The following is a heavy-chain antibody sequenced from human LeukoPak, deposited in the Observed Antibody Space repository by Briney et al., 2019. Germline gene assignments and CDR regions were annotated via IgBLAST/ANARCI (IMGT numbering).Heavy chain of an antibody. CDR3: ARDVISGSGTYLFDP. CDR2: ISVYNGNT. J-gene: IGHJ5*02. Sequence: ASVKVSCKASGYTFSNYGIAWVRQAPGQGLEWVGWISVYNGNTNYPRNLQGRVTMTTDTSTSTVYMELRSLRSDDTAVYYCARDVISGSGTYLFDPWGQGTLVTVSS. D-gene: IGHD3-10*01. CDR1: GYTFSNYG. V-gene: IGHV1-18*01.